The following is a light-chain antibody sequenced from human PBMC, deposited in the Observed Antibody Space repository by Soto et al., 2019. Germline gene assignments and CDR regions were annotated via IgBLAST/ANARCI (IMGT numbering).Light chain of an antibody. V-gene: IGKV4-1*01. CDR3: QQCRSNTLT. CDR2: WAS. J-gene: IGKJ4*01. Sequence: IVMTQSPDSLAVSLGEGATINCRSSQSLLFSSNNKNYLAWYQQKAGQPPRLLISWASTRESGVPDRFSGSGSGSDFTLTISSLQAEDVAVYYCQQCRSNTLTFGGGTRVEIK. CDR1: QSLLFSSNNKNY.